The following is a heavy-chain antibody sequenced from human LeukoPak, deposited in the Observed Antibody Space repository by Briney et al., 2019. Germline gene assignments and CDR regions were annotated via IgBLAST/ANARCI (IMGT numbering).Heavy chain of an antibody. V-gene: IGHV1-69*04. Sequence: ASVKVSCKASGGTFSSYAISWVRQAPGQGLEWMGRIIPILGIANYAQKFQGGVTITADKSTSTAYMELSSLRSEDTAVYYCARAPTDTRYYYDSSGQGWFDPWGQGTLVTVSS. J-gene: IGHJ5*02. CDR3: ARAPTDTRYYYDSSGQGWFDP. D-gene: IGHD3-22*01. CDR2: IIPILGIA. CDR1: GGTFSSYA.